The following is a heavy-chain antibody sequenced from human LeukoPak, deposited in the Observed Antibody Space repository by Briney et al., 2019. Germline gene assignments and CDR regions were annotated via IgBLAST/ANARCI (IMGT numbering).Heavy chain of an antibody. CDR3: ARDIRSGYSGYDEGSV. CDR1: GGTFSSYA. V-gene: IGHV1-69*05. D-gene: IGHD5-12*01. Sequence: SVKVSCKASGGTFSSYAISWVRQAPGQGLEWMGGIIPIFGTANYAQKFQGRVTITTDESTSTAYMELSSLRSEDTAVYYCARDIRSGYSGYDEGSVWGQGTLVTVSS. CDR2: IIPIFGTA. J-gene: IGHJ4*02.